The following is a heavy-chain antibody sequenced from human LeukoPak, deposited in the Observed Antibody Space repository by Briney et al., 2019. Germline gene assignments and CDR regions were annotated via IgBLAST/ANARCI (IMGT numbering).Heavy chain of an antibody. CDR2: ISGSVGST. D-gene: IGHD3-10*01. J-gene: IGHJ4*02. V-gene: IGHV3-23*01. CDR3: AKSHLWKVFDY. CDR1: GFTFSSSA. Sequence: PGGSLTPSWAAAGFTFSSSAMSWVRQPPGKWREWVSDISGSVGSTYYAQSVKGRFTISRDNSKNTLYLQMSSLRAEDTAVYYCAKSHLWKVFDYWGQGTLVTVSS.